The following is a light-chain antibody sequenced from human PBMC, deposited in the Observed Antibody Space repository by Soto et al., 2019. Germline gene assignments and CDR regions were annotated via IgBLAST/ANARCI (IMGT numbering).Light chain of an antibody. Sequence: QSVLTQPASVSAAPGQSSSISCTGTSNDIGAFDYVSWYQQHPGKAPKLIIFEVFNRPSGVSTRFSGSKSGSTASLTISGLQAEDEADYFCSSYTTNSAHVFGGGTKVTVL. CDR3: SSYTTNSAHV. V-gene: IGLV2-14*01. CDR1: SNDIGAFDY. CDR2: EVF. J-gene: IGLJ2*01.